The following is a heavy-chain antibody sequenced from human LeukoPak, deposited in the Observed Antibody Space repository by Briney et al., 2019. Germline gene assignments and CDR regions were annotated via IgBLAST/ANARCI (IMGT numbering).Heavy chain of an antibody. CDR3: ARLFRYCSGGTCYTDRGYFFDY. V-gene: IGHV3-23*01. Sequence: PGGSLRLSCVAPGFTFSNYAMSWVRQAPGKGLEWVSTISGRGANTYYADSVKGRFTISRDNSKNTLSLQMNSLRAEDTAVYYCARLFRYCSGGTCYTDRGYFFDYWGQGTLVSVSS. J-gene: IGHJ4*02. D-gene: IGHD2-15*01. CDR1: GFTFSNYA. CDR2: ISGRGANT.